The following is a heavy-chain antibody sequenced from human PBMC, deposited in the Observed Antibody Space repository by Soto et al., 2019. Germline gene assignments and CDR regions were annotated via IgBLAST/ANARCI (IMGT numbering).Heavy chain of an antibody. J-gene: IGHJ3*02. Sequence: QVQLVQSGAEVKKPGASVKVSCKASGYTFTGNYMHWVRQAPGQGLEWMGWINPNSVGTNYAQKFQGRVTMTRDTAISTAYMDLSRLRADDTAVYYCAREPMVRAAHGFDIWGQGTMVTVSS. V-gene: IGHV1-2*02. CDR2: INPNSVGT. CDR1: GYTFTGNY. CDR3: AREPMVRAAHGFDI. D-gene: IGHD3-10*01.